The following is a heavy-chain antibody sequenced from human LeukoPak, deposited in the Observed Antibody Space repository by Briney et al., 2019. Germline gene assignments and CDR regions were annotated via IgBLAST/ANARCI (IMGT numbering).Heavy chain of an antibody. CDR2: IIPIFGTA. CDR3: ARLFSPRYCSTTSCYWKGWFDP. CDR1: RGTFSSYA. Sequence: SVKVSCKTSRGTFSSYAISWVRQAPGQGLEWMGGIIPIFGTANYAQKFQGRVTITADEFTSTAYMELSSLRSEDTAVYYCARLFSPRYCSTTSCYWKGWFDPWGQGTLVTVSS. V-gene: IGHV1-69*01. J-gene: IGHJ5*02. D-gene: IGHD2-2*01.